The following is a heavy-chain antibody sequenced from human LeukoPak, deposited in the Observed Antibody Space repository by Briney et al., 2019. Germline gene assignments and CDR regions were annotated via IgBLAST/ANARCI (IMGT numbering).Heavy chain of an antibody. CDR1: RFTFNSYS. V-gene: IGHV3-21*01. D-gene: IGHD6-13*01. J-gene: IGHJ5*02. CDR2: ISSSSSYI. Sequence: GGSLRLSCAASRFTFNSYSMNWVRQAPGKGLEWVSSISSSSSYIYYADSVKGRFTISRDNSKNTLYLQMNSLRAEDTAVYFCARDLAAAGTPYNWFDPWGQGTLVPVSS. CDR3: ARDLAAAGTPYNWFDP.